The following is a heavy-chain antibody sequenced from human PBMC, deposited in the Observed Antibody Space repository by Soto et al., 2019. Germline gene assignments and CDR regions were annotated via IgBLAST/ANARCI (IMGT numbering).Heavy chain of an antibody. Sequence: SGPTLVNPTEALALTGTVAGFSLSNARMGVSWIRQPPGKALEWLAQIFSNDEKSYSTSLKSRLTISKDTSKSQVVLTMTNMDPVDTATYYCARVIDSNRWYFDLWGRGTLVTVPS. D-gene: IGHD3-22*01. J-gene: IGHJ2*01. CDR2: IFSNDEK. CDR3: ARVIDSNRWYFDL. V-gene: IGHV2-26*01. CDR1: GFSLSNARMG.